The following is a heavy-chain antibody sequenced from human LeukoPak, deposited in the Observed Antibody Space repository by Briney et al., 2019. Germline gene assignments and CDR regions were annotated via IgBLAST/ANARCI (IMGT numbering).Heavy chain of an antibody. CDR1: GGSISYYY. D-gene: IGHD6-19*01. Sequence: SETLSLTCTVSGGSISYYYWSWIRQPAGGGLEWIGRIYISGSTNYNPSLKSRVTISIDKSNNQFFLKLNSVTAADTAVYYCAREFPTYSSGWYKDFWGQGTLVTVSS. V-gene: IGHV4-4*07. J-gene: IGHJ4*02. CDR3: AREFPTYSSGWYKDF. CDR2: IYISGST.